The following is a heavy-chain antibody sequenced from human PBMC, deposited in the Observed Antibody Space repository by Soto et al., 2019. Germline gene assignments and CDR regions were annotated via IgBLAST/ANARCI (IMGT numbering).Heavy chain of an antibody. CDR1: GFTFSSYW. Sequence: PGGSLRLSCAASGFTFSSYWMHWVRQAPGKGLVWVSRINSDGSSTSYADSVKGRFTISRDNAKNTLYLQMNSLRAEDTAVYYCARAAPGPVAAAGVDYWGQGTLVTVSS. D-gene: IGHD6-13*01. V-gene: IGHV3-74*01. CDR2: INSDGSST. CDR3: ARAAPGPVAAAGVDY. J-gene: IGHJ4*02.